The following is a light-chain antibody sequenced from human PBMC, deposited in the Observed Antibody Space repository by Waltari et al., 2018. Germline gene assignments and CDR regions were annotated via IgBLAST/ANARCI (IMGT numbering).Light chain of an antibody. J-gene: IGKJ4*01. CDR1: QSVSSCY. CDR3: QQYGSSPLT. Sequence: DIVLTQSPGTLSLSPGERATLSCRASQSVSSCYLAWYQQKPGQAPRLLIYGASSRATGIPDRFSGSGSGTDFTLTSSRLEPEDFAVYYCQQYGSSPLTFGGGTKVEIK. CDR2: GAS. V-gene: IGKV3-20*01.